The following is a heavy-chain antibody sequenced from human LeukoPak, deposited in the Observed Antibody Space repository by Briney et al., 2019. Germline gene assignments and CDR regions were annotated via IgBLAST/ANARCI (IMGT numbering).Heavy chain of an antibody. D-gene: IGHD5-18*01. CDR3: ASVDTAMGPFDY. V-gene: IGHV1-46*01. Sequence: GASVKVSCKASGYTFTGYYMHWVRQAPGQGLEWMGIINPSGGSTSYAQKFQGRVTMTGDTSTSAVYMELSSLRSEDTAVYYCASVDTAMGPFDYWGQGTLVTVSS. J-gene: IGHJ4*02. CDR1: GYTFTGYY. CDR2: INPSGGST.